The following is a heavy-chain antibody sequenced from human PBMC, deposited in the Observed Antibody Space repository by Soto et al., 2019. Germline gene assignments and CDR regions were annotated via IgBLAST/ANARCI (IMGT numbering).Heavy chain of an antibody. CDR1: GYTFASYA. CDR2: ISAYNGNT. J-gene: IGHJ5*02. D-gene: IGHD3-3*01. CDR3: ARVRATIFGVVIMWEDNWFDP. V-gene: IGHV1-18*01. Sequence: ASVKVSCKASGYTFASYAISWMRQAPGQGLEWMGWISAYNGNTNYAQKLQGRVTMTTDTSTSTAYMELRSLRSDDTAVYYCARVRATIFGVVIMWEDNWFDPWGQGTQVTVSS.